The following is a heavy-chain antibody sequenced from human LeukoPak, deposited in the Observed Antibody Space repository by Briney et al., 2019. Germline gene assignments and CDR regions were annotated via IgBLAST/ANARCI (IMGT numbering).Heavy chain of an antibody. Sequence: GGSLRLSCAASRFTFSSYSMNWVRQAPGKGLEWVSSISSSSSYIYYADSVKGRFTISRDNAKNSLYLQMNSLRAEDTAVYYCARRPGGRYYFDYWGQGTLVTVFS. CDR3: ARRPGGRYYFDY. D-gene: IGHD4-17*01. J-gene: IGHJ4*02. CDR2: ISSSSSYI. CDR1: RFTFSSYS. V-gene: IGHV3-21*01.